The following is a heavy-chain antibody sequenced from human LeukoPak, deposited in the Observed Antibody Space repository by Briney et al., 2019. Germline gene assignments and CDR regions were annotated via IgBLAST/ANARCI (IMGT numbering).Heavy chain of an antibody. CDR2: SGTYGGDT. Sequence: TSRIGLVRQAPGEGLEWMGWSGTYGGDTCYEQKFQGRITVTRETSTNTGDMEGRNLRSDDTAVYYCARDLWNFYDDSGYNRDFDSWGQGTLVTVSS. CDR1: TSR. J-gene: IGHJ5*01. CDR3: ARDLWNFYDDSGYNRDFDS. D-gene: IGHD3-22*01. V-gene: IGHV1-18*01.